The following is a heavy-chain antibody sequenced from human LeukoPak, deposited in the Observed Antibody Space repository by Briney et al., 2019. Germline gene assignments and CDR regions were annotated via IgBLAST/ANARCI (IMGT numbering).Heavy chain of an antibody. Sequence: GESLLIPCRGAGYTFRNYWIAWVRQMPGEGLEWMGLIYPRDSDTTYRPALHAQLTFSADTSINTAYLQWSGLKASDAAIYYCARKYCKLGDQRGALDIGGQGTLVTVSS. CDR3: ARKYCKLGDQRGALDI. CDR1: GYTFRNYW. V-gene: IGHV5-51*01. D-gene: IGHD3-16*01. J-gene: IGHJ3*02. CDR2: IYPRDSDT.